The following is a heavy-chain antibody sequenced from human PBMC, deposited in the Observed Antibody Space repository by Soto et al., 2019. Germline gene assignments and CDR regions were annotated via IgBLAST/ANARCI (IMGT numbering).Heavy chain of an antibody. V-gene: IGHV3-23*01. D-gene: IGHD6-19*01. J-gene: IGHJ4*02. CDR3: ARRSSGWYFDY. CDR1: GFTFSSYA. CDR2: ISGSGGST. Sequence: EVQLLESGGGLVQPGGSLRLSCAASGFTFSSYAMNWFRQAPGKGLEWVSVISGSGGSTYYADSVKGRFTISRDNSKNTLHLQMNSLRAEDTAVYYCARRSSGWYFDYWGQGTLVTVSS.